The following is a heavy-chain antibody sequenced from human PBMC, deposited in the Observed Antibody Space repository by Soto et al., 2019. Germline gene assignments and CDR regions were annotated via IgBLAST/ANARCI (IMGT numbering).Heavy chain of an antibody. D-gene: IGHD3-16*01. CDR2: MGAHSGHT. Sequence: QFQLVQSGAEVKKPGASVKVSCKASGYNFTRFGISWVRQAPGHGLEWMGWMGAHSGHTRQAQKFQGRLTMTTDATMNTAYIELRSLTSDDTALYYCGGEGQSLAQEDYDQFNGMDVGSEGTTVIVSS. CDR3: GGEGQSLAQEDYDQFNGMDV. CDR1: GYNFTRFG. V-gene: IGHV1-18*01. J-gene: IGHJ6*04.